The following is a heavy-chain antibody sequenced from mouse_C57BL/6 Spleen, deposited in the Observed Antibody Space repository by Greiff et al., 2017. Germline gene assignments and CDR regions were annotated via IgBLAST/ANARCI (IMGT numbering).Heavy chain of an antibody. CDR1: GFTFSSYA. J-gene: IGHJ3*01. CDR2: ISDGGSYT. V-gene: IGHV5-4*01. D-gene: IGHD2-1*01. CDR3: AREEYYGNYPAWFAY. Sequence: EVMLVESGGGLVKPGGSLKLSCAASGFTFSSYAMSWVRQTPEKRLEWVATISDGGSYTYYPDNVKGRFTISRDNAKNNLYLQMSHLKSEDTAMYYGAREEYYGNYPAWFAYWGQGTLVTVSA.